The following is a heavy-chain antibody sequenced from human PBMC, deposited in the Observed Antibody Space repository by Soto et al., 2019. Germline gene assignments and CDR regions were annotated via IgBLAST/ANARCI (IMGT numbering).Heavy chain of an antibody. CDR1: GYTFTGYY. CDR2: INPNSGGT. J-gene: IGHJ4*02. CDR3: ARGRDGENYYDSSGYYGY. D-gene: IGHD3-22*01. Sequence: ASVKVSCKASGYTFTGYYMHWVRQAPGQGLEWMGWINPNSGGTNYAQKFQGWVTMTRDTSISTAYMELSRLRSDDTAVYYCARGRDGENYYDSSGYYGYWGQGTLVTVSS. V-gene: IGHV1-2*04.